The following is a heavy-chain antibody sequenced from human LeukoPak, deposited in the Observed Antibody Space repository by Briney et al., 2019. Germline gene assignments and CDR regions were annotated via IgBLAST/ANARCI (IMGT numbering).Heavy chain of an antibody. D-gene: IGHD2-2*01. CDR3: ARGLRYCSSTSCYLNI. Sequence: GASVKASCKASGGTFSSYAISWVRQAPGQGLEWMGGIIPIFGTANYAQKFQGRVTITADESTSTAYMELSSLRSEDTAVYYCARGLRYCSSTSCYLNIWGQGTMVTVSS. CDR1: GGTFSSYA. V-gene: IGHV1-69*13. J-gene: IGHJ3*02. CDR2: IIPIFGTA.